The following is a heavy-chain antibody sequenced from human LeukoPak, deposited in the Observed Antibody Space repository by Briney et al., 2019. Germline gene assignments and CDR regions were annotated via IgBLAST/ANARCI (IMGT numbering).Heavy chain of an antibody. Sequence: GGSLRLSCAASGFTFSSYLMSWVRQAPGKGLEWVANIKQDGGEKYYVDSVKGRFTISRDNAKNSLYLQMNSLRAEVTAVYYCARGGRKSRGVDIVRKKETGYYYYMDVWGKGTTVTVSS. CDR3: ARGGRKSRGVDIVRKKETGYYYYMDV. J-gene: IGHJ6*03. D-gene: IGHD2-15*01. V-gene: IGHV3-7*01. CDR2: IKQDGGEK. CDR1: GFTFSSYL.